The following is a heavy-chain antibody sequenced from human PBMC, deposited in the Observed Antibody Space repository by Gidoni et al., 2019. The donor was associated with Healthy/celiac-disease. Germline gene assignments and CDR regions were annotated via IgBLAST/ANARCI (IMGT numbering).Heavy chain of an antibody. CDR1: GFTFSSYA. J-gene: IGHJ3*02. V-gene: IGHV3-30-3*01. Sequence: QVQLVESGGGVVQPGRSLRLSCAASGFTFSSYAMHWVRQAPGKGLEWVAVISYDGSNKYYADSVKGRFTISRDNSKNTLYLQMNSLRAEDTAVYYCARELNYYGSGLGAFDIWGQGTMVTVSS. D-gene: IGHD3-10*01. CDR2: ISYDGSNK. CDR3: ARELNYYGSGLGAFDI.